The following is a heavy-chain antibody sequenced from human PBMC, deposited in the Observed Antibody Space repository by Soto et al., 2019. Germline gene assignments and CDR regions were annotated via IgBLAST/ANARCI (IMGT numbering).Heavy chain of an antibody. V-gene: IGHV3-66*01. CDR2: IYSGGST. D-gene: IGHD3-22*01. J-gene: IGHJ4*02. CDR1: GFTVSSNY. CDR3: AREGYYDSSGYYFDY. Sequence: LSLTCAASGFTVSSNYMSWVRQAPGKGLEWVSVIYSGGSTYYADSVKGRFTISRDNSKNTLYLQMNSLRAEDTAVYYCAREGYYDSSGYYFDYWGQGTLVTVSS.